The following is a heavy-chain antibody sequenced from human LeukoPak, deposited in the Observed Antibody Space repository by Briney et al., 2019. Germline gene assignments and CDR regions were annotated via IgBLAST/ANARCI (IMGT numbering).Heavy chain of an antibody. V-gene: IGHV1-2*02. J-gene: IGHJ4*02. CDR1: GYTFTGYY. D-gene: IGHD3-10*01. CDR2: INPNSGGT. CDR3: ARDRMVRGGTPGY. Sequence: ASVKVSCKASGYTFTGYYMHWVRQAPGQGLEWMGWINPNSGGTNYAQKFQGRVTMTRDTSISTAYMELSRLRSDDTAVYHCARDRMVRGGTPGYWGQGTLVTVSS.